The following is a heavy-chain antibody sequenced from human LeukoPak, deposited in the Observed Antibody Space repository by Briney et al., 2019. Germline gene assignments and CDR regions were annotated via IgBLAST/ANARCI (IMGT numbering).Heavy chain of an antibody. CDR2: IYYSGST. J-gene: IGHJ4*02. V-gene: IGHV4-61*01. CDR1: GGSVSSGSYY. Sequence: SETLSLTCTVSGGSVSSGSYYWSWIRQPPGKGLEWIGYIYYSGSTNYNPSLKSRVTISIDTSKNQFSLKLSSVTAADTAVYYCARGRGYCSGGSCHFRYFDYWGQGTLVTVSS. D-gene: IGHD2-15*01. CDR3: ARGRGYCSGGSCHFRYFDY.